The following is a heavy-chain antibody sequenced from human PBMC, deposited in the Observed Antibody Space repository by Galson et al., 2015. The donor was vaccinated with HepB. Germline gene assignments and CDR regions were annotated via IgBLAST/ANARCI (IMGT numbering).Heavy chain of an antibody. D-gene: IGHD1-1*01. Sequence: SLRLSCAASGFTFSSYAMHWVRQAPGKGLEWVAVISYDGSNKYYADSVKGRFTISRDNSKNTLYLQMNSLRAEDTAVYYCARDWNWNDQADAFDIWGQGTMVTVSS. V-gene: IGHV3-30*04. CDR3: ARDWNWNDQADAFDI. CDR2: ISYDGSNK. J-gene: IGHJ3*02. CDR1: GFTFSSYA.